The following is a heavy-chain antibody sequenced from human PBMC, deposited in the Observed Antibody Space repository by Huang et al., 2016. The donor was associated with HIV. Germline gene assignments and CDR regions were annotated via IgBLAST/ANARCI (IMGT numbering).Heavy chain of an antibody. CDR1: GYTFTGYY. CDR3: ARGPYYDSSGYARGLGY. J-gene: IGHJ4*02. V-gene: IGHV1-2*02. Sequence: QVQLVQSGAEVKKPGASVKVSCKASGYTFTGYYMHWVRQAPGQGLEWMGWINPNSGGTDYAQKFRGRGTMTRDTSITTAYMELSRLRSDDTAVYYCARGPYYDSSGYARGLGYWGQGTLVTVSS. D-gene: IGHD3-22*01. CDR2: INPNSGGT.